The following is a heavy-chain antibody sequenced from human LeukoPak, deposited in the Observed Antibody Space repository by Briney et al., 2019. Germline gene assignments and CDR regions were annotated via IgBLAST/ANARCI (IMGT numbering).Heavy chain of an antibody. Sequence: PGGSLRLSCAASGFTFSSCSMNWVRQAPGKGLEWVSSISSSSYIYYADSVKGRFTISRDNAKNSLYLQMNSLRAEDTAVYYCARGEAYYYDSSGYRDYWGQGTLVTVSS. CDR2: ISSSSYI. J-gene: IGHJ4*02. D-gene: IGHD3-22*01. CDR3: ARGEAYYYDSSGYRDY. V-gene: IGHV3-21*01. CDR1: GFTFSSCS.